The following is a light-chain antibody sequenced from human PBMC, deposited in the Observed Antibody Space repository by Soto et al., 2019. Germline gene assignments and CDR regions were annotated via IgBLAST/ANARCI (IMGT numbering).Light chain of an antibody. Sequence: QSVLTQPPSVSAAPGQKVTISCSGSSSNMGDNYVSWYQQLPGTAPKLLLFDNNQRPSGIPDRFSGSKSGTSATLDITGLQTGDEADYYCATWDISLSAGRFGGGTKLTVL. CDR3: ATWDISLSAGR. CDR1: SSNMGDNY. V-gene: IGLV1-51*01. J-gene: IGLJ2*01. CDR2: DNN.